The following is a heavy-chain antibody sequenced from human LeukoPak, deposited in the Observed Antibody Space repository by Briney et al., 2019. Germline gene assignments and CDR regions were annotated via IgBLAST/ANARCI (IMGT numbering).Heavy chain of an antibody. CDR3: ARRVGRYFGERAYYYTYMDV. D-gene: IGHD3-10*01. Sequence: SETLSLTCTVSGASISGSSHYFWGWIRQTPGKGLEWIGYIYYSGSTNFNPSLKSRVTISVDTSKNQFSLKMSSVTAADTAVYFCARRVGRYFGERAYYYTYMDVWGKGTTVTISS. V-gene: IGHV4-61*05. CDR1: GASISGSSHYF. CDR2: IYYSGST. J-gene: IGHJ6*03.